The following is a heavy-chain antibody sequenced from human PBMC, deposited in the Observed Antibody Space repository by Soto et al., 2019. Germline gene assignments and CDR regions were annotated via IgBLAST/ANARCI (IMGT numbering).Heavy chain of an antibody. J-gene: IGHJ4*02. CDR2: VTHSGST. V-gene: IGHV4-34*02. D-gene: IGHD2-21*01. CDR1: GGSLRGSY. CDR3: ARGHIPVYGPVPDYFDS. Sequence: QVHLQQWGAGLLKPSETLSLTCGVYGGSLRGSYWSWIRQPPGKALEWLGKVTHSGSTTFNPSLKSGVSVSVDTSDNQFSLKLTSVTAADTAVYYCARGHIPVYGPVPDYFDSWGQGTLVTVSS.